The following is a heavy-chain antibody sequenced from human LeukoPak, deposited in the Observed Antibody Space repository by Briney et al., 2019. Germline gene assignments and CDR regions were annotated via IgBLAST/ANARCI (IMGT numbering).Heavy chain of an antibody. J-gene: IGHJ4*02. D-gene: IGHD6-19*01. CDR1: GFSFNSYW. CDR2: MDPAGTDT. CDR3: GRFGYVAGIDL. Sequence: PGGSLRLSCAASGFSFNSYWMTWVRQPPGRGLGWVANMDPAGTDTYYVDPVKGRFTISRDNAKNLVYLQMNTLRAEDTAVYSCGRFGYVAGIDLWGQGTLVTVSS. V-gene: IGHV3-7*01.